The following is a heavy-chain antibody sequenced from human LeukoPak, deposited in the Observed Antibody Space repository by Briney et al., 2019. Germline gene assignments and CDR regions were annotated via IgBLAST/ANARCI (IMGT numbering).Heavy chain of an antibody. Sequence: PGGSLRLSCAASGFTFSSHWMHWVRQAPGKGLVWVSRISSDGSSTSYADSVKGRFTISRDNAKNTLYLQMNSLRAEDTAVYYCAKLTGTSGPPFDFWGQGTLVTVSS. D-gene: IGHD1-7*01. CDR1: GFTFSSHW. CDR3: AKLTGTSGPPFDF. CDR2: ISSDGSST. V-gene: IGHV3-74*01. J-gene: IGHJ4*02.